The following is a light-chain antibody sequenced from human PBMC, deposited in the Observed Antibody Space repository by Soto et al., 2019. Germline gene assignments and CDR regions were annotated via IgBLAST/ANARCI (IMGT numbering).Light chain of an antibody. Sequence: EIVLTQSPSSLSAFPGDRVTLSCRASQALSTSLAWYQHKPGQAPRLLIYLTSNMAAGVPARFSAWGSETDFSLTISDVEPEDFAVYYCHQRQRCPRTFGQGTKVEIK. V-gene: IGKV3D-11*01. CDR1: QALSTS. J-gene: IGKJ1*01. CDR2: LTS. CDR3: HQRQRCPRT.